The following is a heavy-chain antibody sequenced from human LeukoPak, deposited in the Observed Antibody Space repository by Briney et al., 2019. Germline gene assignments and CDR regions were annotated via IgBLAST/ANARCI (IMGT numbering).Heavy chain of an antibody. Sequence: SETLSLTCTVSGGSITSSSSSWGWIRQTPGKGLEWIGSIYYSGSTYYNPSLKSRITLSVDPSKNQFSLKVNSVTAADTAFYYCARHRGYYGSTSKVDYWGQGTLVTVSS. J-gene: IGHJ4*02. V-gene: IGHV4-39*01. D-gene: IGHD3-10*01. CDR3: ARHRGYYGSTSKVDY. CDR2: IYYSGST. CDR1: GGSITSSSSS.